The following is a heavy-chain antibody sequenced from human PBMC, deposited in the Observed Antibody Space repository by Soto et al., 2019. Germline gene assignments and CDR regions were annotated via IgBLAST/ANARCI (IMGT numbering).Heavy chain of an antibody. D-gene: IGHD2-15*01. CDR1: GATFGGYA. CDR3: ARSQGGSSSLDIYYYYYYGMDV. J-gene: IGHJ6*02. V-gene: IGHV1-69*01. Sequence: QVQLVQSGAEVKKPGSSVKVSCKPPGATFGGYAISWWRRAPGQGLGWWGGFIPIFGTANYAQKFQGRVTITADESTSTGYMELSSLRSEDTAVYYCARSQGGSSSLDIYYYYYYGMDVWGQGTTVTVSS. CDR2: FIPIFGTA.